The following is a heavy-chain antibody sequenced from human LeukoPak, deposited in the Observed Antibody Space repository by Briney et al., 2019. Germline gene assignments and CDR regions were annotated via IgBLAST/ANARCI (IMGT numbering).Heavy chain of an antibody. V-gene: IGHV4-30-4*01. Sequence: PSQTLSLTCTVSGGSISSGDYYWSWIRQSPGKGLEWIGYIYYSGSTYYNPSLKSRVTISVDTSKNQFSLKLSSVTAADTAVYYCARVGSGSSISIFDYWGQGTLVTVSS. CDR3: ARVGSGSSISIFDY. CDR2: IYYSGST. CDR1: GGSISSGDYY. D-gene: IGHD6-6*01. J-gene: IGHJ4*02.